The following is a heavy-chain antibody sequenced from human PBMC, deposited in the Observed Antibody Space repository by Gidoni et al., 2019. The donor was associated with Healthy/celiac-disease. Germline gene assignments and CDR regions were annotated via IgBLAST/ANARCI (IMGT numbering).Heavy chain of an antibody. Sequence: QVQLVEAGGGVVQPGRALRRSCAASGLTCSSYARHWVRQAPGKGLEWLSVLSYDGSPTYYADSVQGRFTISRDNSQHTLYLQMNSLRAEDTAVYYCARDGYCSSTSCYDRAFDIWGQGTMVTVSS. D-gene: IGHD2-2*03. CDR2: LSYDGSPT. CDR1: GLTCSSYA. J-gene: IGHJ3*02. CDR3: ARDGYCSSTSCYDRAFDI. V-gene: IGHV3-30*01.